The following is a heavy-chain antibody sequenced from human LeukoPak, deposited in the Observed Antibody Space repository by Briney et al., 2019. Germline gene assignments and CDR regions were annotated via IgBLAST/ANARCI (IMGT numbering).Heavy chain of an antibody. CDR3: AKANNLGYCSSTSCYALDY. J-gene: IGHJ4*02. CDR1: GFTFDDYA. D-gene: IGHD2-2*03. Sequence: GGSLRLSCAASGFTFDDYAMHWVRHAPGKGLEWVSLISWDGGSTYYADSVKGRFTISRDNSKNSLYLQMNSLRAEDTALYYCAKANNLGYCSSTSCYALDYWGQGTLVTVSS. CDR2: ISWDGGST. V-gene: IGHV3-43D*03.